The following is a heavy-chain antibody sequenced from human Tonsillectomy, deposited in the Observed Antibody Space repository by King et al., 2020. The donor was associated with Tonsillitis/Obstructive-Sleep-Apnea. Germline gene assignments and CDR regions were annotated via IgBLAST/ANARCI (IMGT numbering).Heavy chain of an antibody. CDR2: IDPSDSYT. D-gene: IGHD2-2*01. Sequence: VQLVESGAEVKKPGESLRISCKGSGYSFTSYWINWVRQMPGKGLEWMGRIDPSDSYTNYSPSFQGPVTISADKSISTAYLQWSSLKASDTAMYYCARVVPAADYYYYYMDVWGKGTTVTVSS. V-gene: IGHV5-10-1*04. J-gene: IGHJ6*03. CDR3: ARVVPAADYYYYYMDV. CDR1: GYSFTSYW.